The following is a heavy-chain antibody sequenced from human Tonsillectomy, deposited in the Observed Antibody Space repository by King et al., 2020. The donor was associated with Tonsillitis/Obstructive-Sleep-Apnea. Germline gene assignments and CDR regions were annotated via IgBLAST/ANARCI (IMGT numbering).Heavy chain of an antibody. CDR1: GFTFSRYG. V-gene: IGHV3-33*01. CDR3: ASLYGSGSYYNEDY. D-gene: IGHD3-10*01. J-gene: IGHJ4*02. CDR2: IWYDGSNK. Sequence: VQLVESGGGVVQPGRSLRLSCAASGFTFSRYGMHWVRQAPGKGLEWVAVIWYDGSNKDYADSVKGRFTISRDNSKNTLYLQMNSLRAEDTAIYYCASLYGSGSYYNEDYWGQGTLVTVSS.